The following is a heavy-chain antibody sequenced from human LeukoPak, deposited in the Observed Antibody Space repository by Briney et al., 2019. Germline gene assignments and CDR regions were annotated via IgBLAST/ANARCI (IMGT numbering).Heavy chain of an antibody. CDR3: ARDDGDNPDY. J-gene: IGHJ4*02. CDR2: IYYSGST. D-gene: IGHD4-17*01. CDR1: GASIRSGDYY. Sequence: SQTLSLTCTVSGASIRSGDYYWSWIRQPPGKGLEWIGYIYYSGSTYYNPSLKSRVTISVDTSKNQFSLKLSSVTAADTAVYYCARDDGDNPDYWGQGTLVTVSS. V-gene: IGHV4-30-4*01.